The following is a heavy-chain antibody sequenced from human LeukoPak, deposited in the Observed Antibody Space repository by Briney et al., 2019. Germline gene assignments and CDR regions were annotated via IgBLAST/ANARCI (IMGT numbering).Heavy chain of an antibody. V-gene: IGHV3-23*01. J-gene: IGHJ4*02. Sequence: GGSLRLSCAASGFTFSDYYMSWIRQAPGKGLEWVSAISGNGAGTHYADSVKGRFTISRDNSKNTLFLQMNSLRAEDTAVYYCAKVYSSYYFDYWGQGTLVTVSS. CDR1: GFTFSDYY. CDR2: ISGNGAGT. CDR3: AKVYSSYYFDY. D-gene: IGHD2-21*01.